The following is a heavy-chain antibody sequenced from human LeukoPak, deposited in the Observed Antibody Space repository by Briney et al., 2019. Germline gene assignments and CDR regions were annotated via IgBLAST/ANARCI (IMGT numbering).Heavy chain of an antibody. V-gene: IGHV4-59*08. J-gene: IGHJ4*02. CDR2: IDDSGST. CDR3: ARRVGDYYDSSGYYYGGAIDY. Sequence: SETLSLTCTVSGDSINIYKWSWIRQPPGKGLEWIGYIDDSGSTNYNPSLKSRVTISVDTSKNQFSLKLSSVTAADTAVYYCARRVGDYYDSSGYYYGGAIDYWGQGTLVTVSS. CDR1: GDSINIYK. D-gene: IGHD3-22*01.